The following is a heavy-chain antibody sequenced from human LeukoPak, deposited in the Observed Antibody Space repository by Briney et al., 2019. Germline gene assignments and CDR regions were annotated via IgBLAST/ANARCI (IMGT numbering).Heavy chain of an antibody. CDR2: ISMGGDIE. CDR3: ARDMIGGILDYIDY. Sequence: GGSLRLSCAASGFSFSSYDMHWVRQAPGKGLEWVAAISMGGDIEVYRDSVRGRFTISRDNSRSTLYLQMNSLRLEDTAVYFCARDMIGGILDYIDYWGQGTLVTLSS. D-gene: IGHD3-16*01. V-gene: IGHV3-30-3*01. CDR1: GFSFSSYD. J-gene: IGHJ4*02.